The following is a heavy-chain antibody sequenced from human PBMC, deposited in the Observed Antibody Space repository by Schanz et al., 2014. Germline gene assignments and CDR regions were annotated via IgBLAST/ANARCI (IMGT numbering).Heavy chain of an antibody. CDR1: GFTFSNFA. CDR3: ARDGGRDGYNLAFDV. CDR2: ISYEGSKK. J-gene: IGHJ3*01. Sequence: QVQLVESGGGVVQPGRSLRLSCAASGFTFSNFAIHWVRQAPGKGLEWVAVISYEGSKKYYPDSVQGRFTISRDNSKNTLYLQMNSLRADDTAVYFCARDGGRDGYNLAFDVWGQGTLVTVSS. V-gene: IGHV3-30*04. D-gene: IGHD5-12*01.